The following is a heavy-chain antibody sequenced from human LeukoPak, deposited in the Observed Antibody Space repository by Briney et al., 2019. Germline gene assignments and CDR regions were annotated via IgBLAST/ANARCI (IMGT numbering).Heavy chain of an antibody. CDR1: GFTFSSYA. Sequence: GGSLRLSCAAFGFTFSSYAMSWVRQAPGKGLEWVSAISGSGGSTYYADSVKGRFTISRDNSKNTLYLQMNSLRAEDTAVYYCAKDMDGYKLFDYWGQGTLVTVSS. D-gene: IGHD5-24*01. J-gene: IGHJ4*02. V-gene: IGHV3-23*01. CDR2: ISGSGGST. CDR3: AKDMDGYKLFDY.